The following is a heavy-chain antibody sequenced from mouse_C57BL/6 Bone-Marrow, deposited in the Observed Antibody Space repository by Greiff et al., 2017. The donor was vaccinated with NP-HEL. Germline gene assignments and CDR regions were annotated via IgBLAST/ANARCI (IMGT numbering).Heavy chain of an antibody. CDR3: APLAWFAY. CDR2: INPSTGGT. J-gene: IGHJ3*01. CDR1: GYSFTGYY. Sequence: EVQLQQSGPELVKPGASVKISCKASGYSFTGYYMNWVKQSPEKSLEWIGEINPSTGGTTYNQKFKAKATLTVDKSSSTAYMQLKSLTSEDSAVYYCAPLAWFAYWGQGTLVTVSA. D-gene: IGHD4-1*01. V-gene: IGHV1-42*01.